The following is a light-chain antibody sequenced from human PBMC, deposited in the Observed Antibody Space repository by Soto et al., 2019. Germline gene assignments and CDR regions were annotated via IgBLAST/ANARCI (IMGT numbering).Light chain of an antibody. CDR3: QSYDSSLSGSV. Sequence: QSVLTQPPSVSGAPGQRVTISCTGSSSNIGAGYDVLWYQQLPGTAPKLLIHGNSNRPSGVPDRFSGSKFGTAASLAITGLQAEDEADYYCQSYDSSLSGSVFGEGTKVTVL. CDR1: SSNIGAGYD. V-gene: IGLV1-40*01. J-gene: IGLJ2*01. CDR2: GNS.